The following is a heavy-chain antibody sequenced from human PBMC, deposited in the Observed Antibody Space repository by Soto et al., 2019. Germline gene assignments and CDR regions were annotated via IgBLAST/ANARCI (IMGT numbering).Heavy chain of an antibody. CDR3: ARDSSGYYRFDY. Sequence: GGSLRLSCAASGFTFDDYAMHWVRQAPGKGLEWVSGISWNRGSIGYADSVKGRFTISRDNAKNSLYLQMNSLRAEDTALYYCARDSSGYYRFDYWGQGTLVTVPS. V-gene: IGHV3-9*01. D-gene: IGHD3-22*01. CDR2: ISWNRGSI. CDR1: GFTFDDYA. J-gene: IGHJ4*02.